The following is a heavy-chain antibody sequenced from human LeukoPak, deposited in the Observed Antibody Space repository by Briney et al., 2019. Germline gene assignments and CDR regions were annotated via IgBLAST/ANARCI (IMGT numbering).Heavy chain of an antibody. CDR1: EFTFSSSA. J-gene: IGHJ4*02. V-gene: IGHV3-23*01. Sequence: PGGSLRLSCAASEFTFSSSAMSWVRQAPGKGLEWVSGISGSGGSTYSADSVKGRFTISRDNSKNTLYLQMNSLRAEDTAVYYCAKGELWELLPFDYWGQGTLVTVSS. CDR3: AKGELWELLPFDY. CDR2: ISGSGGST. D-gene: IGHD1-26*01.